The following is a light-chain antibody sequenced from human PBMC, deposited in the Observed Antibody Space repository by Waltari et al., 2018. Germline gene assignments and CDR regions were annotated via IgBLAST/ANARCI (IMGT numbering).Light chain of an antibody. CDR2: DAS. CDR3: QQSDNLPLT. J-gene: IGKJ4*01. CDR1: QDISNS. Sequence: DIQMTQSPSSLSASVGGRVTLTCQASQDISNSLKWYQQKLGKAPKLLIYDASRLHTGVPSRFSGSGSGTYFTFTISSLQPEDFATYYCQQSDNLPLTFGGGTKVEIK. V-gene: IGKV1-33*01.